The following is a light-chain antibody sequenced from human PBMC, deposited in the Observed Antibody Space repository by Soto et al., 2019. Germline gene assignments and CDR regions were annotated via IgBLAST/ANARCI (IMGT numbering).Light chain of an antibody. CDR3: QQYNSYSPRN. V-gene: IGKV1-5*01. Sequence: DIQMTHSPSTLSASVLDRVTITFRSSQSIISWLAWYQQKPGRAPKVLIYHASNLQSGVPSRFSGSGSGTEFTLTISSLQPDDFATYYCQQYNSYSPRNFGQGTRLEIK. CDR2: HAS. J-gene: IGKJ5*01. CDR1: QSIISW.